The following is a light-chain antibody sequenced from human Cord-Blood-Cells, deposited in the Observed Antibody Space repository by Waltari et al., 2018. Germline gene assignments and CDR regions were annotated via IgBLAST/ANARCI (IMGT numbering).Light chain of an antibody. CDR3: QSADSSGTWV. J-gene: IGLJ3*02. CDR2: KDS. Sequence: SYALTQPPSVSVSPGQTDRITCSGDALPKQYAYWYQQKPGQAPVLVIYKDSERHSGIPERFSGSSSGTTVTLTISGVQAEDEADYYCQSADSSGTWVFGGGTKLTVL. V-gene: IGLV3-25*03. CDR1: ALPKQY.